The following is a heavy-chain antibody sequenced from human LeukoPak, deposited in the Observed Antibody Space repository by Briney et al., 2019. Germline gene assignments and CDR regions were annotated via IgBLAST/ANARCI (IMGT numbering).Heavy chain of an antibody. CDR1: GFTFSKYW. CDR3: AKDNSPGWFGP. CDR2: ISTDGSTT. D-gene: IGHD4-11*01. Sequence: GGSLRLSCAASGFTFSKYWMHWVRQGPEKGLALAARISTDGSTTSYADSVKGRFTISRDNAKNTVYLQMNSLRAEDTAVYYCAKDNSPGWFGPWGQGTLVTVSS. V-gene: IGHV3-74*01. J-gene: IGHJ5*02.